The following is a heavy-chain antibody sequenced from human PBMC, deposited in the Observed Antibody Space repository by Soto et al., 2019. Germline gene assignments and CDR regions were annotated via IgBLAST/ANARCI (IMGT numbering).Heavy chain of an antibody. J-gene: IGHJ2*01. CDR2: ISSSSSTI. D-gene: IGHD4-4*01. CDR3: ARHRDDYSNSPRYFDL. CDR1: GFTFSSYS. Sequence: EVQLVESGGGLVQPGGSLRLSCAASGFTFSSYSMNWVRQAPGKGLEWVSYISSSSSTIYYADSVKGRFTICRDNAKNSLYLQMNSLRDDETAVYHRARHRDDYSNSPRYFDLCGRGTLVTVSS. V-gene: IGHV3-48*02.